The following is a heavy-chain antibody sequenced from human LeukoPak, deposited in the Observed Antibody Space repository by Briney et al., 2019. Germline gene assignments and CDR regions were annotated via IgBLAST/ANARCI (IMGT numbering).Heavy chain of an antibody. D-gene: IGHD6-6*01. CDR1: GYTFTSYY. J-gene: IGHJ4*02. CDR2: INPSGGST. CDR3: ARERGTKYSSSSGEFDY. V-gene: IGHV1-46*01. Sequence: GASVKVSCKASGYTFTSYYMHWVRQAPGQGLEWMGIINPSGGSTSYAQKFQGRVTMTRDMSTSTVYMELSSLRSEDAAVYYCARERGTKYSSSSGEFDYWGQGTLVTVSS.